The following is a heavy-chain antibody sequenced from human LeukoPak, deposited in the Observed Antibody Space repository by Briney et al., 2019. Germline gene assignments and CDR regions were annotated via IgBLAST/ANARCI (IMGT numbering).Heavy chain of an antibody. CDR1: GYTFTSYY. CDR3: ARDPTVVVVPAAILLPTYYYGMDV. V-gene: IGHV1-46*01. Sequence: ASVKVSCKASGYTFTSYYMHWVRQAPGQGLEWMGIINPSGGSTSYAQKFQGRVTMTRDTSTSTVYMELSSLRSEDTAVYYCARDPTVVVVPAAILLPTYYYGMDVWGQGTTVTVSS. D-gene: IGHD2-2*01. J-gene: IGHJ6*02. CDR2: INPSGGST.